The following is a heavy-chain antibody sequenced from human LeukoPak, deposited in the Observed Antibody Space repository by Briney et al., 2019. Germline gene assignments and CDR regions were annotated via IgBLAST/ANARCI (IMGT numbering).Heavy chain of an antibody. Sequence: GSLRLSSAASGFTFSSYSMNWVRQPPGKGLEWIGSIYYSGSTYYNPSLKSRVTISVDTSKNQFSLKLSSVTAADTAVYYCARYILTGYYFFDYWGQGTLVTVSS. J-gene: IGHJ4*02. D-gene: IGHD3-9*01. CDR2: IYYSGST. V-gene: IGHV4-39*07. CDR1: GFTFSSYS. CDR3: ARYILTGYYFFDY.